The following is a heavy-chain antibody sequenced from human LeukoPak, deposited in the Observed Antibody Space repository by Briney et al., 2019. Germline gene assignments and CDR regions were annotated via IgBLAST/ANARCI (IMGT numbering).Heavy chain of an antibody. D-gene: IGHD1-1*01. Sequence: PGGSLRLSCAASGFTFSDYYMSWIRQAPGKGLEWVSYISSSGSTIYYADSVKGRFTISRDNAKNSLYLQMNSLRAEDTAVYYCAKADDDWSYFDYWGQGTLVTVSS. J-gene: IGHJ4*02. V-gene: IGHV3-11*01. CDR2: ISSSGSTI. CDR3: AKADDDWSYFDY. CDR1: GFTFSDYY.